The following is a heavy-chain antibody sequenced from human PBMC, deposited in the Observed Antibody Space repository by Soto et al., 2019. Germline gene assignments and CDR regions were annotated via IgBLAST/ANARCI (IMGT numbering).Heavy chain of an antibody. V-gene: IGHV1-46*03. CDR2: INPSGGST. CDR3: ARDVPLCSGGSCYYFDY. J-gene: IGHJ4*02. Sequence: ASVKVSCKASGYTFTSYYMHWVRQAPGEGLEWMGIINPSGGSTTYAQKFQGRVTLSRDTSTSTVYMELSSLRSEDTAVYYRARDVPLCSGGSCYYFDYWGQGTPVTVSS. CDR1: GYTFTSYY. D-gene: IGHD2-15*01.